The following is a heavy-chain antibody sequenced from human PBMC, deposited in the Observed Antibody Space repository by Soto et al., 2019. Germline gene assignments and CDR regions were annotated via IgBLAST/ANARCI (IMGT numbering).Heavy chain of an antibody. CDR1: GGTFSSYS. Sequence: SVQVSCKSSGGTFSSYSMSWVRQAPGQGLECMGGIIPIFGTASYAQKFQGRVTITADKSTSTAYMELSSLRSEDTAVYYCARDLPMIFRLRRDNYGMDVWGQGTTVTVYS. D-gene: IGHD2-15*01. V-gene: IGHV1-69*06. CDR2: IIPIFGTA. J-gene: IGHJ6*01. CDR3: ARDLPMIFRLRRDNYGMDV.